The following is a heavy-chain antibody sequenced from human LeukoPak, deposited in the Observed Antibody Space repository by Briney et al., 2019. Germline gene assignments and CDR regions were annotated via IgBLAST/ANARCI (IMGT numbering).Heavy chain of an antibody. Sequence: GGSLRLSCAASGSTVSSNYINWVRQVPGKGLEWVSVIYSGGSTYYADSVKGRFTISRDNSKNTLYLQMNSLRAEDTAVYYCARESRDVGAIDIWGQGTMVTVSS. CDR1: GSTVSSNY. J-gene: IGHJ3*02. D-gene: IGHD5-24*01. V-gene: IGHV3-66*01. CDR3: ARESRDVGAIDI. CDR2: IYSGGST.